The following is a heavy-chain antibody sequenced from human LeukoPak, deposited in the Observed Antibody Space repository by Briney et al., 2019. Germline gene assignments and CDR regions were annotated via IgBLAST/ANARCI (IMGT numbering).Heavy chain of an antibody. Sequence: GGSLRLSCAASGFTFSSYWMHWVRQAPGKGLVWVSRINSDGSTTNYADSVKGRFTISRDNAKNTLYLQMNSLRAEDTAVYYCARGGFRAYYCDSWGQGTLVTVSS. J-gene: IGHJ4*02. CDR2: INSDGSTT. V-gene: IGHV3-74*01. D-gene: IGHD3-10*01. CDR3: ARGGFRAYYCDS. CDR1: GFTFSSYW.